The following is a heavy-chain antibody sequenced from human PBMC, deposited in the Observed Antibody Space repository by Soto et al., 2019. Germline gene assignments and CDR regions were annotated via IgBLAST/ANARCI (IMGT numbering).Heavy chain of an antibody. D-gene: IGHD6-6*01. CDR1: GFTFSSYA. V-gene: IGHV3-30-3*01. CDR2: ISYDGSNK. Sequence: XGSRRLACAASGFTFSSYAIHWVRQAPGKGLEWVAVISYDGSNKYYADSVKGRFTISRDNSKNTLYLQMNSLRAEDTAVYYCARAGSSSDFDYWGQGSLVTVSS. CDR3: ARAGSSSDFDY. J-gene: IGHJ4*02.